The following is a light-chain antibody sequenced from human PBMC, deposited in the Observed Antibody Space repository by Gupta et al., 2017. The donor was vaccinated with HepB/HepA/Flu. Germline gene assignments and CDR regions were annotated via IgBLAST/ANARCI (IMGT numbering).Light chain of an antibody. Sequence: QAGLTQPPSVSKDLRQTATLTCTGNNNNVGNQGAAWLQQHQGHPPKLLPNRNNNRPSGISERLSASRSGNTASLTITGLQPEDEADYYCSAWDSSLSAWVFGGGTKVTVL. CDR2: RNN. CDR1: NNNVGNQG. J-gene: IGLJ3*02. V-gene: IGLV10-54*01. CDR3: SAWDSSLSAWV.